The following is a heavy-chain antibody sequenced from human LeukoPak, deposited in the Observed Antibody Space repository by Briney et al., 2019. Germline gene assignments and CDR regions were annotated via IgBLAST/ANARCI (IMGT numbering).Heavy chain of an antibody. V-gene: IGHV4-30-4*01. CDR2: IYYSGST. D-gene: IGHD3-22*01. CDR3: ARDVPYYDSSGYYPYYFDY. J-gene: IGHJ4*02. Sequence: SQTLSLTCTVSGGSISSGDYYWSWIRQPPGKGLEWIGYIYYSGSTYYNPSLKSRVTISVDTSKNQFSLKLSSVTAADTAVYYCARDVPYYDSSGYYPYYFDYWGQGTLVTDSS. CDR1: GGSISSGDYY.